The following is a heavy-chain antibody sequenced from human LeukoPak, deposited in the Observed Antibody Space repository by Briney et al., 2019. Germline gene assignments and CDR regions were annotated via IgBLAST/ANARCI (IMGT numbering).Heavy chain of an antibody. Sequence: GASVKVSCKASGGTFSSYAISWVRQAPGQGLEWMGGIIPIFGTANYAQKFQGRVTITADESTSTAYMELSSLRSEDTAVYYCARDPGVITGTSTHDFDYWGQGTLVTVSS. V-gene: IGHV1-69*13. J-gene: IGHJ4*02. CDR2: IIPIFGTA. CDR1: GGTFSSYA. D-gene: IGHD1-7*01. CDR3: ARDPGVITGTSTHDFDY.